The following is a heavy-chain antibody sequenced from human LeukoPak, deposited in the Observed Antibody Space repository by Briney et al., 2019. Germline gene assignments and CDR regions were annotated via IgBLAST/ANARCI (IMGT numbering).Heavy chain of an antibody. CDR3: ARVGSGWLYYFDY. J-gene: IGHJ4*02. Sequence: SETLSLTCTVSGGSISGYYWSWIRQPPGKGLEWIGYINYSGSTNYNPSLKSRVTISVDTSKNQFSLKLSSVTAADTAVYYCARVGSGWLYYFDYWGQGTLVTVSS. D-gene: IGHD6-19*01. CDR2: INYSGST. V-gene: IGHV4-59*12. CDR1: GGSISGYY.